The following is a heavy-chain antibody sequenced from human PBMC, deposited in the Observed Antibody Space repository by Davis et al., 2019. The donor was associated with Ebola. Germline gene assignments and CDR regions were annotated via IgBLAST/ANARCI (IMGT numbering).Heavy chain of an antibody. J-gene: IGHJ6*02. Sequence: SVKVSCKASGGTFSSYAISWVRQAPGQGLEWMRRIIPILGIANYAQKFQGRVTITADKSTSTAYMELSSLRSEDTAVYYCARSVLGYCSSTSCRERGYYYYGMDVWGQGTTVTVSS. D-gene: IGHD2-2*01. V-gene: IGHV1-69*04. CDR3: ARSVLGYCSSTSCRERGYYYYGMDV. CDR1: GGTFSSYA. CDR2: IIPILGIA.